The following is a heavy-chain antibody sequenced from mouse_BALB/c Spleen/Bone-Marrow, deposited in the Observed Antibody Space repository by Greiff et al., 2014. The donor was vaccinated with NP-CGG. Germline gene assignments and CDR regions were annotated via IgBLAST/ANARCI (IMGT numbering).Heavy chain of an antibody. CDR2: IYPGDGDT. CDR3: ASQGDYGSFDY. D-gene: IGHD1-1*02. CDR1: GYTFTSYW. Sequence: QVQLQQPGAELARPGASVKLSCKASGYTFTSYWIQWVKQRPGQGLEWIGAIYPGDGDTRYTQKFKGKATLTADKSSSTAYMQLSSLASEDSAVYYCASQGDYGSFDYWGQGTTLTVSS. V-gene: IGHV1-87*01. J-gene: IGHJ2*01.